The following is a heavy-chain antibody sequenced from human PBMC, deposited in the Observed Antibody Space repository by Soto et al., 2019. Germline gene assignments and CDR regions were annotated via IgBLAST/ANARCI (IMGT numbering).Heavy chain of an antibody. D-gene: IGHD3-10*01. CDR3: ARHSYYYGSTYGCWLDP. Sequence: SETLSLTCAVSGGSISSSNWWSWVRQPPGKGLEWIGEIYHSGSTNYNPSLKSRVTISVDTSKNQFSLKLSSVTAADTAVYYCARHSYYYGSTYGCWLDPWGQGTLVTVSS. V-gene: IGHV4-4*02. J-gene: IGHJ5*02. CDR2: IYHSGST. CDR1: GGSISSSNW.